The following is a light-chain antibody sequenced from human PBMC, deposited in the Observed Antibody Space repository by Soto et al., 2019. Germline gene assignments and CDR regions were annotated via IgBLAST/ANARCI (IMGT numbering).Light chain of an antibody. J-gene: IGLJ1*01. V-gene: IGLV2-23*02. Sequence: QSAVTQPASVSGSPGQSVTISCSGSDIGNYNLASWYQHLPGRAPKLLIFEVTMRPSGISDRFSGSKSASTASLTISGLQAEDEGDYYCASYAGSRTYVFGSGTKLTVL. CDR1: SDIGNYNL. CDR2: EVT. CDR3: ASYAGSRTYV.